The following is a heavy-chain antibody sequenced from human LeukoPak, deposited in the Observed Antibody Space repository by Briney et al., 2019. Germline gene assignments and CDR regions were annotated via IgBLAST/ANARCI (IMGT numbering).Heavy chain of an antibody. CDR1: GGSISSYY. J-gene: IGHJ5*02. V-gene: IGHV4-4*07. D-gene: IGHD3-10*01. Sequence: SETLSLTCTVSGGSISSYYWSWIRQPAGKGLEWIGRIYTSGSTNYNPSLKSRVTISVDTSKNQFSLKLSSVTAADTAVYYCARAGSGSYYNEDFNWFDPWGQGTLVTVSS. CDR2: IYTSGST. CDR3: ARAGSGSYYNEDFNWFDP.